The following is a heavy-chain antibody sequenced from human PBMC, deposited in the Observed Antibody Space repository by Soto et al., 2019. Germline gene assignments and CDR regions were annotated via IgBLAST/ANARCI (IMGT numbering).Heavy chain of an antibody. CDR2: ISYDGSNK. J-gene: IGHJ5*02. D-gene: IGHD2-15*01. CDR3: AKEVVT. CDR1: GFTFSSYG. V-gene: IGHV3-30*18. Sequence: GGSLRLSCAASGFTFSSYGMHWVRQAPGKGLEWVAVISYDGSNKYYADSVKGRFTISRDNSKNTLYLQMNSLRAEDTAVYYCAKEVVTWGQGTLVTVSS.